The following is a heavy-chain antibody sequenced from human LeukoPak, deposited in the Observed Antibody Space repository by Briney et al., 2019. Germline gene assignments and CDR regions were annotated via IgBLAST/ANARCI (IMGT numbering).Heavy chain of an antibody. J-gene: IGHJ5*02. CDR2: ISASSGYT. V-gene: IGHV3-11*06. CDR3: ARDWSPNWFDP. Sequence: GGSLRLSCEASGFIFSDYYMSWIRQALGKGLEWVSYISASSGYTKYADSVKGRFTISRDNAKNSVYLQMNSLRADDTAVYYCARDWSPNWFDPWGQGTPVTVSS. CDR1: GFIFSDYY.